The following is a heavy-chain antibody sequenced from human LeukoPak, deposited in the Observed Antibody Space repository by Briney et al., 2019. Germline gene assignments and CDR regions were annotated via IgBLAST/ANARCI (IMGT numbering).Heavy chain of an antibody. J-gene: IGHJ5*02. V-gene: IGHV4-39*02. CDR2: IYYSGST. CDR3: ARDHLKNLFLLTGTRDNWFDP. CDR1: GGSISSSSYY. Sequence: NPSETLSLTCTVSGGSISSSSYYWGWIRQPPGKGLEWIGSIYYSGSTYYNPSLKSRVTISVDTSKNQFSLKLSSVTAADTAVYYCARDHLKNLFLLTGTRDNWFDPWGQGTLVTVSS. D-gene: IGHD1-7*01.